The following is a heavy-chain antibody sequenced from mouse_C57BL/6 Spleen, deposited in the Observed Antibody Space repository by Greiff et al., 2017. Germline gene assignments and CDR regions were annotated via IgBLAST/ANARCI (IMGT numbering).Heavy chain of an antibody. CDR2: ISDGGSYT. CDR1: GFTFSSYA. CDR3: ARDNYYGSSLAY. D-gene: IGHD1-1*01. V-gene: IGHV5-4*01. J-gene: IGHJ3*01. Sequence: EVKLMESGGGLVKPGGSLKLSCAASGFTFSSYAMSWVRQTPEQRLEWVATISDGGSYTYYPDNVKGRFTISRDNAKNNLYLQMSHLKSEDTAMYYCARDNYYGSSLAYWGQGTLVTVSA.